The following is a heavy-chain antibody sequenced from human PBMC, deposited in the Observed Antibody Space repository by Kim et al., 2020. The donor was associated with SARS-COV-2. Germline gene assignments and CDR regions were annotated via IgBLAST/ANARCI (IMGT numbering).Heavy chain of an antibody. D-gene: IGHD6-19*01. V-gene: IGHV6-1*01. Sequence: SQTLSLTCAISGDTVSSNSAAWNWIRQSPSRGLEWLVRTYYRSKWSNDYAVSVKSRITINPDTSKNQFSLQLNSVTPADTAVYYCARARREWLEYYYYGMDVWGQGTTVTVSS. CDR2: TYYRSKWSN. J-gene: IGHJ6*02. CDR3: ARARREWLEYYYYGMDV. CDR1: GDTVSSNSAA.